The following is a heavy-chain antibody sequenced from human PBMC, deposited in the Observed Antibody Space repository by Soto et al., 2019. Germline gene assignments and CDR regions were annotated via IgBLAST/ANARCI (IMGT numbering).Heavy chain of an antibody. D-gene: IGHD5-12*01. CDR1: GGSVSSGRYY. CDR3: ARDAIKGGYDWYYYYGMDV. Sequence: SETLSLTCTVSGGSVSSGRYYWSWIRQPPGKGLEWIGYIYCSGSTNYNPSLKSRVTISVDTSKNQFSLKLSSVTAADTAVYYCARDAIKGGYDWYYYYGMDVWGQGTTVTVSS. J-gene: IGHJ6*02. V-gene: IGHV4-61*01. CDR2: IYCSGST.